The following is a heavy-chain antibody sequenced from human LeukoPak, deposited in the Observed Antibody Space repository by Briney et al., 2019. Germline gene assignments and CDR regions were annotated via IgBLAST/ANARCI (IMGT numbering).Heavy chain of an antibody. D-gene: IGHD6-13*01. CDR1: GYTFTSYD. Sequence: GASVKVSCKASGYTFTSYDINWVRQATGQGLEWMGWMNPISGNTGYAQKFQGRVTMTRNTSISTAYMELSSLRSEDTAVYYCAILTHSSSWYRWFDPWGQGTLVTVSS. J-gene: IGHJ5*02. CDR2: MNPISGNT. CDR3: AILTHSSSWYRWFDP. V-gene: IGHV1-8*01.